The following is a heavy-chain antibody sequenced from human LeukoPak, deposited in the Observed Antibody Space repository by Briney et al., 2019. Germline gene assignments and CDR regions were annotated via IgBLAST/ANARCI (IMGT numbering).Heavy chain of an antibody. V-gene: IGHV3-23*01. J-gene: IGHJ5*02. CDR2: LTDSGSRT. CDR3: ARGIKGVTFFDP. D-gene: IGHD5-18*01. CDR1: GFTFSRYA. Sequence: GGSLRLSCAASGFTFSRYAMTWFRQAPGKGLEWVSTLTDSGSRTFYADSVKGRLTISRDNSKNTLYLQMNSLRAEDTAVYYCARGIKGVTFFDPWGQGTLVTVSS.